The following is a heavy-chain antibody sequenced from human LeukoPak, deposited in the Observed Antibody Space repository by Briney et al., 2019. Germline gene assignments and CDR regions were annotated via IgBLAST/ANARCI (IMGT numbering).Heavy chain of an antibody. J-gene: IGHJ6*03. Sequence: ASVKVSCKASGYTFTGYYMHWVRQAPGQGLEWMGWINPNSGGTNYAQKFQGRVTMTRDTSISTVYMELSSLRSEDTAVYYCARGAVVVVAAKYYYYYMDVWGKGTTVTVSS. D-gene: IGHD2-15*01. CDR3: ARGAVVVVAAKYYYYYMDV. V-gene: IGHV1-2*02. CDR1: GYTFTGYY. CDR2: INPNSGGT.